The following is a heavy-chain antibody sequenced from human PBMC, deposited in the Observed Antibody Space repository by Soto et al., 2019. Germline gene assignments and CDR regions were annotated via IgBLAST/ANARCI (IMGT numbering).Heavy chain of an antibody. V-gene: IGHV1-18*04. J-gene: IGHJ3*01. D-gene: IGHD3-3*01. CDR1: VFTSSG. CDR3: AREGILGLFDAYDL. Sequence: ASVKVSCKASVFTSSGISWVRQAPGQRREWMGWISTHNGNTIYAQKFQGRVIMTMDTSTTTVYMELRSLRPDDTAVYLCAREGILGLFDAYDLWGQGTMVTVSS. CDR2: ISTHNGNT.